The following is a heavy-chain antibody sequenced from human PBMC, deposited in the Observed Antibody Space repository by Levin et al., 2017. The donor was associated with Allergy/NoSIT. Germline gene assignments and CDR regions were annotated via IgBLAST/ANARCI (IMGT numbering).Heavy chain of an antibody. D-gene: IGHD4-17*01. V-gene: IGHV3-15*01. J-gene: IGHJ4*02. CDR1: GFTFSKAW. CDR2: IKDKTDGGTT. Sequence: PGGSLRLSCAASGFTFSKAWMNWVRQAPGKGLEWVGRIKDKTDGGTTDCAAPVKGRCTISRDDSKNTLYLQINSLKTEDTAVYYCTSRTVTTNDYWGQGTLVTVSS. CDR3: TSRTVTTNDY.